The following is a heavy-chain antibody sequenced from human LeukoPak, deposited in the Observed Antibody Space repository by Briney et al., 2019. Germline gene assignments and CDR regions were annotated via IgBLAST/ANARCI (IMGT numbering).Heavy chain of an antibody. J-gene: IGHJ6*04. CDR1: GGTFTSYA. CDR3: AGAQYYYGAGSYYPGLYYYYSMDV. CDR2: IIPIFGTA. V-gene: IGHV1-69*01. Sequence: SVKASCKASGGTFTSYAISWVRQAPGQGLEWMGGIIPIFGTANYAQKFQGRVTITADESTSTAYMELSSLRSEDTAVYYCAGAQYYYGAGSYYPGLYYYYSMDVWGKGTTVTVSS. D-gene: IGHD3-10*01.